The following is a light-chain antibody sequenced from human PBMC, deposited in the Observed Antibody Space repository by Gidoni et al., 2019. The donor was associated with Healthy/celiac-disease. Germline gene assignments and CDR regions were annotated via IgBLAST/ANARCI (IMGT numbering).Light chain of an antibody. V-gene: IGKV3-20*01. CDR3: QQYGSSPSLT. CDR2: GAS. J-gene: IGKJ4*01. CDR1: QSVSSSY. Sequence: EIVLTQSPGTLSLSPGDRATLSCRASQSVSSSYLAWYQQKPGQAPRLLIYGASSRATGIPDRFSGSGSGTDFTLTINRLEPEDFAVYYCQQYGSSPSLTFGGXTKVEIK.